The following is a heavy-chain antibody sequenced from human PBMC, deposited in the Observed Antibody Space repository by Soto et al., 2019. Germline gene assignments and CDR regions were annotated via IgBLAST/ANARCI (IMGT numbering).Heavy chain of an antibody. CDR3: ASTLYGSGSYYTIRPKTEYYYYGMDV. J-gene: IGHJ6*02. D-gene: IGHD3-10*01. Sequence: QVQLVQSGAEVKKPGSSVKVSCKASGGTFSSYAISWVRQAPGQGLEWMGGIIPIFGTANYAQKFQGRVTITADESTSTAYMELSSLRSEDTAVYYCASTLYGSGSYYTIRPKTEYYYYGMDVWGQGTTVTVSS. CDR1: GGTFSSYA. V-gene: IGHV1-69*01. CDR2: IIPIFGTA.